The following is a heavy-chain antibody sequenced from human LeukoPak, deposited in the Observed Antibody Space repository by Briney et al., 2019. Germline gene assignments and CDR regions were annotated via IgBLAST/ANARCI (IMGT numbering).Heavy chain of an antibody. Sequence: GGSLRLSCAASGFTFSSYAMSWVRQAPGKGLEWVSAISGSGGSTYYADSVKGRFTISRDNSKNTLYLQMNSLRAGDTAVYYCGAVVVPAAAKVGYFDYWGQGTLVTVSS. D-gene: IGHD2-2*01. V-gene: IGHV3-23*01. J-gene: IGHJ4*02. CDR1: GFTFSSYA. CDR2: ISGSGGST. CDR3: GAVVVPAAAKVGYFDY.